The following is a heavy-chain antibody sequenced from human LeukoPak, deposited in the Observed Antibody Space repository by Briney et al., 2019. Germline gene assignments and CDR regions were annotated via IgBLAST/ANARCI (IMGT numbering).Heavy chain of an antibody. D-gene: IGHD5-18*01. CDR2: INPSGGST. CDR1: GYTFTSYN. Sequence: ASVKVSCKASGYTFTSYNIHWVRQAPGQGLEWMGIINPSGGSTNYAQKFQGRVTMTRDTSTSTVYMELSSLRYEDTAVYYCARDRAMGKYYFDYWGQGTLVTVSS. J-gene: IGHJ4*02. V-gene: IGHV1-46*01. CDR3: ARDRAMGKYYFDY.